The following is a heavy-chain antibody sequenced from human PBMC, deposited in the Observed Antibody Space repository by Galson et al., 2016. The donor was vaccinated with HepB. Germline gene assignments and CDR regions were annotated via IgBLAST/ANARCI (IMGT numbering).Heavy chain of an antibody. V-gene: IGHV2-5*02. CDR1: GFSLSPSGVG. Sequence: PALVKPTQTLTLTCTLSGFSLSPSGVGVAWIRQPPGKALEWLAPIYWDDDKRYSTSLKSRLTITKDTSKNQAVLTMTNMDHVDTGTYYCARWFGQYYFDFWGQGTLVTVAS. CDR2: IYWDDDK. J-gene: IGHJ4*02. D-gene: IGHD3-10*01. CDR3: ARWFGQYYFDF.